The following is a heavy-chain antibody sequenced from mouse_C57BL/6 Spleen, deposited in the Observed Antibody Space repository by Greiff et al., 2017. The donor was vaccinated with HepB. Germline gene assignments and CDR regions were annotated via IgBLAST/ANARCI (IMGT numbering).Heavy chain of an antibody. CDR3: AREFYYGNY. J-gene: IGHJ2*01. D-gene: IGHD2-1*01. CDR1: GYTFTSYW. V-gene: IGHV1-69*01. CDR2: IDPSDSYT. Sequence: VQLQQPGAELVMPGASVKLSCKASGYTFTSYWMHWVKQRPGQGLEWIGEIDPSDSYTNYNQKFKGKSTLTVDKSSSTAYMQISSLTSEDSAVYYCAREFYYGNYWGQGTTLTVSS.